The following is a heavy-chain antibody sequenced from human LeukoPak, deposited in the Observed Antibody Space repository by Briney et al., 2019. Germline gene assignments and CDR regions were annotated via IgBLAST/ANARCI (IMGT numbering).Heavy chain of an antibody. CDR1: GFTVSSNY. CDR2: IHSGGNT. CDR3: AREPGYSSSWDY. J-gene: IGHJ4*02. V-gene: IGHV3-53*01. D-gene: IGHD6-13*01. Sequence: GGSLRLSCAASGFTVSSNYMSGVRQAPGKGLEWVSIIHSGGNTYYADSVKGRFTISRDNSKNTLYLQMNSLRAEDTAVYYCAREPGYSSSWDYWGQGTLVTVSS.